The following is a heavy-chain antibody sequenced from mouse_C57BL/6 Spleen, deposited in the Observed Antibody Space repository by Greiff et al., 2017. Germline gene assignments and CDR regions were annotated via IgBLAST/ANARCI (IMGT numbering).Heavy chain of an antibody. J-gene: IGHJ2*01. CDR1: GYTFTSYW. Sequence: VQLQQPGAELVRPGSSVKLSCKASGYTFTSYWMDWVKQRPGQGLEWIGNIYPSDSETHYNQKFKDKATLTVDKSSSTAYMQLSSLTSEDSAVYYCARSDSSLDYWGQGTTLTVSS. V-gene: IGHV1-61*01. D-gene: IGHD3-2*01. CDR2: IYPSDSET. CDR3: ARSDSSLDY.